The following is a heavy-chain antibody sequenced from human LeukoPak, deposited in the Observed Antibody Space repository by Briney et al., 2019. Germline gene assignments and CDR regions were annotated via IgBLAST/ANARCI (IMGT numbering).Heavy chain of an antibody. CDR2: IIPIFGTA. D-gene: IGHD3-10*01. CDR3: ARVNYYGSGRASRTGEYYWYFDL. V-gene: IGHV1-69*01. Sequence: SVKVSCKASGGTFSSYAISWVRQAPGQGLEWMGAIIPIFGTANYAQKFQGRVTITADESTSTAYMELSSLRFEDTAVYYCARVNYYGSGRASRTGEYYWYFDLWGRGTLVTVS. J-gene: IGHJ2*01. CDR1: GGTFSSYA.